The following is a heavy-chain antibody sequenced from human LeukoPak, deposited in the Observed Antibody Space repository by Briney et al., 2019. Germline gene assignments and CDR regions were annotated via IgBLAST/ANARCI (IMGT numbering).Heavy chain of an antibody. CDR2: IYYSGNT. Sequence: PSQTLSLTCTVSGDSISSGDYYWSWIRQPPGKGLEWIGYIYYSGNTYYNPSLQSRVTISVDTSKNQFSLNLSSVTAADTAVFYCARGHDYFDYWGQGTLVTVSS. J-gene: IGHJ4*02. V-gene: IGHV4-30-4*08. CDR3: ARGHDYFDY. CDR1: GDSISSGDYY.